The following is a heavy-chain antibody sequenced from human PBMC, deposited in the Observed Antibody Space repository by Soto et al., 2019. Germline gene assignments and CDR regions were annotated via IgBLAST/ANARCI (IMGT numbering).Heavy chain of an antibody. CDR2: IHWNSGGM. CDR1: GFPFDDYA. D-gene: IGHD3-22*01. V-gene: IGHV3-9*01. CDR3: VKETGNYYDSSGYYFDY. J-gene: IGHJ4*02. Sequence: ESGGGLVQPGRSLRLSCAASGFPFDDYAMHWVRQAPGKGLEWVSGIHWNSGGMGYADSVKGRFTVSRDNAKNSLYLQMNSLRLEDTALYYCVKETGNYYDSSGYYFDYWGQGTLVTVSS.